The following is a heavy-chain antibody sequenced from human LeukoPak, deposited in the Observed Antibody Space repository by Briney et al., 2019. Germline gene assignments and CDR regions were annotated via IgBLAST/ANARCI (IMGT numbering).Heavy chain of an antibody. V-gene: IGHV3-48*03. CDR1: GFTFSSYE. CDR3: ARVNSGGIITYYYYMDV. D-gene: IGHD1-26*01. Sequence: GGSLRLSCAASGFTFSSYEMNWVRQAPGKVLEWVSYISSSGSTIYYADSVKGRFTISRDNAKNSLYLQMNSLRAADTAVYYCARVNSGGIITYYYYMDVWGKGTTVTISS. CDR2: ISSSGSTI. J-gene: IGHJ6*03.